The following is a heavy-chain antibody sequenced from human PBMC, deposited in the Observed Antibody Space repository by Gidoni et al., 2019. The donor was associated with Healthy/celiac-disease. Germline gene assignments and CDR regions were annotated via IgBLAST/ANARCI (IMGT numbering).Heavy chain of an antibody. J-gene: IGHJ6*02. D-gene: IGHD3-10*01. CDR2: IIPILGIA. V-gene: IGHV1-69*02. Sequence: QVQLVQSGAEVKKPGSSVKVSCKASGGTFSSYTISWVRQAPGQGLEWMGRIIPILGIANYAQKFQGRVTITADKSTSTAYMELSSLRSEDTAVYYCARWVGSGSTDYYYYYGMDVWGQGTTVTVSS. CDR1: GGTFSSYT. CDR3: ARWVGSGSTDYYYYYGMDV.